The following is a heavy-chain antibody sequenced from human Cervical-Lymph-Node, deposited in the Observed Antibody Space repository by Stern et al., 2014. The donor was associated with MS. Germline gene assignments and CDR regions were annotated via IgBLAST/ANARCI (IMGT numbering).Heavy chain of an antibody. Sequence: EVQLVESGGGLVQPGGSLRLSCAASGFTISNYWMYWVRQAPGEGLEGVANIRAGGNDRYYAGPVRGRFTISRDNAKNSVFLQMNSLRVEDTAVYYCGCPLVGGQGTRVTVSS. CDR1: GFTISNYW. J-gene: IGHJ4*02. CDR3: GCPLV. CDR2: IRAGGNDR. D-gene: IGHD2-21*01. V-gene: IGHV3-7*03.